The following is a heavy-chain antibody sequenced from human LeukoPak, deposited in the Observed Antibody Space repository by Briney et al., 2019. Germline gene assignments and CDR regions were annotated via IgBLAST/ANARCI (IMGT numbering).Heavy chain of an antibody. D-gene: IGHD6-19*01. V-gene: IGHV4-34*01. CDR3: ARGQWLVIDY. J-gene: IGHJ4*02. CDR1: GGSLSGYY. Sequence: SETLSLTCAVYGGSLSGYYWSWIRQPPGQGMEWIGETNPSGSTNYTLSLKSRVTISVDTSKNRFSLKRSSVTAAETAVCYCARGQWLVIDYWGQGTLVTVSS. CDR2: TNPSGST.